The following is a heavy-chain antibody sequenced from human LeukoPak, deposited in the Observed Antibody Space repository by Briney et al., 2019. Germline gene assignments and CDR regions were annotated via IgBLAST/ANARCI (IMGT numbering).Heavy chain of an antibody. D-gene: IGHD2-15*01. CDR1: GYSISSGYY. CDR3: ARGYCSGGSCYSDY. J-gene: IGHJ4*02. Sequence: PSETLSLTCTVSGYSISSGYYWGWIRQPPGKGLEWIGSIYHSGSTYYNPSLKSRVTISVDTSKNQFPLKLSSVTAADTAVYYCARGYCSGGSCYSDYWGQGTLVTVSS. V-gene: IGHV4-38-2*02. CDR2: IYHSGST.